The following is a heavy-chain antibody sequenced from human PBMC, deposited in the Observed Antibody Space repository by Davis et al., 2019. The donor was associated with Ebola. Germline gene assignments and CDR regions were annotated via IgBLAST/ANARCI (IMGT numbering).Heavy chain of an antibody. CDR2: ISGSGGST. CDR3: ARVYFEYQLLSYYYYYMDV. V-gene: IGHV3-23*01. D-gene: IGHD2-2*01. Sequence: AISGSGGSTYYADSVKGRFTISRDNSKNSLYLQMNSLRAEDTAVYYCARVYFEYQLLSYYYYYMDVWGKGTTVTVSS. J-gene: IGHJ6*03.